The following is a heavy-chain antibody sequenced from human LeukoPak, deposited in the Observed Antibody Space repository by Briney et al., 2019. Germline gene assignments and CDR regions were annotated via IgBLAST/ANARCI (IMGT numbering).Heavy chain of an antibody. CDR2: IYYSGST. D-gene: IGHD5-12*01. J-gene: IGHJ4*02. Sequence: SETLSLTCTVSGGSISSYYWSWIRQPPGKGLEWIGYIYYSGSTNCNPSLKSRVTISVDTSKNQFSLKLSSVTAADTAVYYCARAGVATITVDYWGQGTLVTVSS. V-gene: IGHV4-59*01. CDR1: GGSISSYY. CDR3: ARAGVATITVDY.